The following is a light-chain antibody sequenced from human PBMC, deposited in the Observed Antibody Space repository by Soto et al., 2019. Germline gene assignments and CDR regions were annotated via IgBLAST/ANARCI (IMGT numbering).Light chain of an antibody. CDR1: SSDVGGYNF. Sequence: QSALTQPASVSGSPGQSITISCTGTSSDVGGYNFVSWYQQHPGKVPKLMIFDVNRRPPGVSDRCSGSKSGNTASLTISGLQAEDEGDYYCCSYTSSSTHVFGSGTKLTVL. V-gene: IGLV2-14*03. CDR3: CSYTSSSTHV. J-gene: IGLJ1*01. CDR2: DVN.